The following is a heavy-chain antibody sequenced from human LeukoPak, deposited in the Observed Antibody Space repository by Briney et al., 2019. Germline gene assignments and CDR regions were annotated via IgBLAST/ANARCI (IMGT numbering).Heavy chain of an antibody. CDR3: AREDFWSGYNY. D-gene: IGHD3-3*01. V-gene: IGHV1-69*04. CDR1: GYTFTSYG. Sequence: SVKVSCKASGYTFTSYGISWVRQAPGQGLEWMGRIIPILGIANYAQKFQGRVTITADKSTSTAYMELSSLRSEDTAVYYCAREDFWSGYNYWGQGTLVTVSS. J-gene: IGHJ4*02. CDR2: IIPILGIA.